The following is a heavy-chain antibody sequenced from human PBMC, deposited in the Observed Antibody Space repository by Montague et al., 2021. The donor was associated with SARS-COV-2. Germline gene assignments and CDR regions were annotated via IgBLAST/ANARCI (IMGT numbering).Heavy chain of an antibody. V-gene: IGHV4-31*03. D-gene: IGHD1-26*01. J-gene: IGHJ3*02. CDR2: IYYSGNT. CDR3: ARVKWKLGGANAFDI. CDR1: GGSINSAGYY. Sequence: TLSLTCTVSGGSINSAGYYWTWIRHPPGMGLEWIGCIYYSGNTFYNPSLKSRVAISMDTSKNQFSLELSPVTATDTAVYYCARVKWKLGGANAFDIWGQGTMVTVSS.